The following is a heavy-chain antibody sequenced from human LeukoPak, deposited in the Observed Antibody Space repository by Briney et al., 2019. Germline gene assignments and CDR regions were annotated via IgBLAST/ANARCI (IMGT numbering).Heavy chain of an antibody. J-gene: IGHJ6*03. CDR1: GFTFSSYA. D-gene: IGHD2-2*01. CDR3: AKGNGFCSVTSCSYYYYMDV. CDR2: ISGSCGST. Sequence: GGSLRLSCAASGFTFSSYAMSWVRQAPGKGLEWVSSISGSCGSTYYADSVKCRFTISRDNSKNTLYLQMNSLRPEDTAVYYCAKGNGFCSVTSCSYYYYMDVWGKGTTVTVSS. V-gene: IGHV3-23*01.